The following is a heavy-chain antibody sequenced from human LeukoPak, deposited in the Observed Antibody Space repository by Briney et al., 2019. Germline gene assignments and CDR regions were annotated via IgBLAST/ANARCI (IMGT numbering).Heavy chain of an antibody. CDR2: ISGSGDNT. V-gene: IGHV3-23*01. J-gene: IGHJ4*02. CDR1: GFTFRDHW. D-gene: IGHD3-22*01. Sequence: GGSLRLSCAVSGFTFRDHWMDWVRQAPGKGLEWVSGISGSGDNTYYADSVKGRFTISRDNSKNTLYVQVNSLGAEDTAAYYCAKGSYYDSSGSFYFDYWGQGTLVTVSS. CDR3: AKGSYYDSSGSFYFDY.